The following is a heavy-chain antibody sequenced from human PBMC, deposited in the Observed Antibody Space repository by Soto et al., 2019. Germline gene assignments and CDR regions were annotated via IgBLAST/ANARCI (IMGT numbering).Heavy chain of an antibody. CDR2: INPNSGGT. V-gene: IGHV1-2*04. CDR3: ARDIGALGTGTITYGMDV. D-gene: IGHD3-3*01. Sequence: ASVEVSCKASGYTFTGYYLHSVRQAPGQGLEWMGWINPNSGGTNYAQKFQGWVTMTRDTSISTAYMELSRLRSDDMAVYYCARDIGALGTGTITYGMDVWGQGTTVTVSS. CDR1: GYTFTGYY. J-gene: IGHJ6*02.